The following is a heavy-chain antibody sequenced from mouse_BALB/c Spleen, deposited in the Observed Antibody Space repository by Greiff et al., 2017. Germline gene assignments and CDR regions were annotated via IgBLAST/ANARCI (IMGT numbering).Heavy chain of an antibody. D-gene: IGHD2-3*01. CDR3: ARTDGYYVEYFDV. J-gene: IGHJ1*01. Sequence: QVQLKESGAELAKPGASVKMSCKASGYTFTSYWMHWVKQRPGQGLEWIGYINPSTGYTEYNQKFKDKATLTADKSSSTAYMQLSSLTSEDSAVYYCARTDGYYVEYFDVWGAGTTVTVSS. CDR2: INPSTGYT. CDR1: GYTFTSYW. V-gene: IGHV1-7*01.